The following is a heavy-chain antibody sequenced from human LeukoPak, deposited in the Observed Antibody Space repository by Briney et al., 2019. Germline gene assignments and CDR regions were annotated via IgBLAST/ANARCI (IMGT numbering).Heavy chain of an antibody. CDR1: GFIVSTNY. Sequence: GGSLRLSCTASGFIVSTNYMTWVRQAPGKGLEWVSVIYSGSSAYYADSVKGRFTLSRDDSRNTLYLQMNSLRAEDTAVYYCASTTVFHFDYWGQGTLVAVSS. D-gene: IGHD4-17*01. V-gene: IGHV3-53*01. J-gene: IGHJ4*02. CDR2: IYSGSSA. CDR3: ASTTVFHFDY.